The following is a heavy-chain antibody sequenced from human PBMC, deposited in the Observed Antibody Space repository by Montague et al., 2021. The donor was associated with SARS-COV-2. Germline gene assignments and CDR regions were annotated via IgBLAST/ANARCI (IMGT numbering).Heavy chain of an antibody. V-gene: IGHV4-39*01. CDR2: ISYSGRT. Sequence: SETLSLTCTVSGGSVSSSPYYWGWIRQPPGRGLEWVGSISYSGRTYFSPSLQSRLTISVDSSENQFSLRLSSVTAADTAVYYCASSYYYGSGTYVYNYYMDVGGKGTTVTVSS. D-gene: IGHD3-10*01. CDR3: ASSYYYGSGTYVYNYYMDV. CDR1: GGSVSSSPYY. J-gene: IGHJ6*03.